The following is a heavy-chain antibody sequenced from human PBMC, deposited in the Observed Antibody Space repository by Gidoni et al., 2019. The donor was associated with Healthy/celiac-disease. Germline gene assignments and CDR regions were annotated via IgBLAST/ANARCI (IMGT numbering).Heavy chain of an antibody. Sequence: QVQLVQSGAEVTKPGASVKVSCKASGYTFTGYYMHWVRQAPGQGLEWMGWIKPNSGGTNYAQKFQGWVTMTRDTSISTAYMELSRLRSDDTAVYYCARDLMRTYYYDSSGFQGESHWFDPWGQGTLVTVSS. J-gene: IGHJ5*02. CDR3: ARDLMRTYYYDSSGFQGESHWFDP. CDR2: IKPNSGGT. V-gene: IGHV1-2*04. D-gene: IGHD3-22*01. CDR1: GYTFTGYY.